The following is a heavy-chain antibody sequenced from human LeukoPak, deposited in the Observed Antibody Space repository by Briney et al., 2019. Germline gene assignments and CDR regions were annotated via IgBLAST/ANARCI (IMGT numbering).Heavy chain of an antibody. CDR3: ARGYSLNWLDP. D-gene: IGHD2-15*01. CDR1: GGSFSTYY. Sequence: SGTLSLTCTVSGGSFSTYYWSWIRQPPGKGLEWIGFIYYSGSTSYNPSLQSRVTISLDTSKIQFSLKLTSVTAADTAVYYCARGYSLNWLDPWGQGTLVTVSS. CDR2: IYYSGST. J-gene: IGHJ5*02. V-gene: IGHV4-59*01.